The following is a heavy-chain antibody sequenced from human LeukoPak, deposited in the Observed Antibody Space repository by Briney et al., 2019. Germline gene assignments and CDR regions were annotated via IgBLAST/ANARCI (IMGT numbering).Heavy chain of an antibody. CDR3: ARGADGVSSNSRGWFDP. Sequence: GGSLRLSCAASGFIFSSYSMNWVRQAPGKGLEWVSFISTSSSYIYYADSVKGRFTISRDNAKNSLYLQMNSLRAEDTAVYSCARGADGVSSNSRGWFDPWGQGTLVTVSS. D-gene: IGHD2-15*01. J-gene: IGHJ5*02. CDR2: ISTSSSYI. CDR1: GFIFSSYS. V-gene: IGHV3-21*01.